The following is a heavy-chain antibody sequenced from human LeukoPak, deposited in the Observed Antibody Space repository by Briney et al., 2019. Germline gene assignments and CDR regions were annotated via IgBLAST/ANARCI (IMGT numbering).Heavy chain of an antibody. Sequence: PGGSLRLSCVASGFTFSRYWMTWVRQAPGKGLEWVANIRGDGSRTYYVDYVKGRFTISRDNAKNSLYLQLNSLRADDTAVYYCARDGYYYDSSPTVHYCMDVWGKGTTVTVSS. D-gene: IGHD3-22*01. CDR3: ARDGYYYDSSPTVHYCMDV. CDR1: GFTFSRYW. CDR2: IRGDGSRT. V-gene: IGHV3-7*01. J-gene: IGHJ6*03.